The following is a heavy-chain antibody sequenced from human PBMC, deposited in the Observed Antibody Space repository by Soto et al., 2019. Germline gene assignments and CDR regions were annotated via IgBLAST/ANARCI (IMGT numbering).Heavy chain of an antibody. D-gene: IGHD2-2*01. CDR3: ARGDIVLVPASEGNWFDP. J-gene: IGHJ5*02. V-gene: IGHV1-46*01. CDR1: AYSFTTYH. Sequence: QVQLVQSGAEVKKPGASVTLSCKASAYSFTTYHIHWVRQAPGQGLEWMGLINPDAVATNYAQRFQGRLRLTRDTSTSTVYMELRSLRFDDTAVYYCARGDIVLVPASEGNWFDPWGQGTLVTVSS. CDR2: INPDAVAT.